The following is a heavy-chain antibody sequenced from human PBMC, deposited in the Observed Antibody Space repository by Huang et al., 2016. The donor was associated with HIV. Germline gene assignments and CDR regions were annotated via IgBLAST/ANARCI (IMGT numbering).Heavy chain of an antibody. CDR2: ISGSGDRT. Sequence: EVQLLESGGGLVQPGGSLRLSCAASGLTFGSYAMRWVRQAPGKGLKWVSGISGSGDRTYYADSVKGRFTISRDNSKNTLYLQMNSLRAEDTALDYCVQVRGDTSGWFIGWGQGTLVTVSS. D-gene: IGHD6-19*01. V-gene: IGHV3-23*01. CDR1: GLTFGSYA. J-gene: IGHJ4*02. CDR3: VQVRGDTSGWFIG.